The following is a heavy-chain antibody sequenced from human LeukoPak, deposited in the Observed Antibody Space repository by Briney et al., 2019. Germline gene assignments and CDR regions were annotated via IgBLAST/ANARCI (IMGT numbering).Heavy chain of an antibody. D-gene: IGHD5-18*01. V-gene: IGHV4-4*07. Sequence: SETLSLTCTVSGGSISSYYWSWIRQPAGKVLEWIGRIYTSGSTNYNPSLKSRVTMPGDTSKNQCALKLSSVTAADTAVYYCARGPARGYSYGFIDYWGQGTLVTVSS. J-gene: IGHJ4*02. CDR1: GGSISSYY. CDR2: IYTSGST. CDR3: ARGPARGYSYGFIDY.